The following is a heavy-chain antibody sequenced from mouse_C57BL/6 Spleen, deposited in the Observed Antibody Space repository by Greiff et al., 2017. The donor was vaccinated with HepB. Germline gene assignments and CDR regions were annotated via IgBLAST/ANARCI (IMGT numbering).Heavy chain of an antibody. J-gene: IGHJ2*01. Sequence: EVQLQQSGPELVKPGASVKISCKASGYTFTDYYMNWVKQSHGKSLEWIGDINPNNGGTSYNQKFKGKATLTVDKSSSTAYMELRSLTSEDSAVYYCARNLLLRIFDYWGQGTTLTVSS. CDR1: GYTFTDYY. D-gene: IGHD1-1*01. CDR3: ARNLLLRIFDY. CDR2: INPNNGGT. V-gene: IGHV1-26*01.